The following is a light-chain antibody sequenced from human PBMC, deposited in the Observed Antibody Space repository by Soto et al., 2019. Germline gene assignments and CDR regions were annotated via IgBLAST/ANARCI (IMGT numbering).Light chain of an antibody. V-gene: IGKV3-15*01. J-gene: IGKJ1*01. CDR2: GAS. CDR1: QNVNSN. CDR3: HHYNNCPRK. Sequence: EIVMTQSPASLSVSPGERATLSCRASQNVNSNLAWYQQKPGQAPRFLIYGASTRATGIPARFSGSGSGTELTLTISSLQSEDFAVYYCHHYNNCPRKFGKGTKV.